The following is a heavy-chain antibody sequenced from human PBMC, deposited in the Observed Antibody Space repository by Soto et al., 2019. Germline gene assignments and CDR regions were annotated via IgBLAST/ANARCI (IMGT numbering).Heavy chain of an antibody. CDR2: IYHSGST. CDR3: ARADSSWYTPSCGFFDY. V-gene: IGHV4-4*02. CDR1: SGSISSINC. D-gene: IGHD6-13*01. J-gene: IGHJ4*02. Sequence: PSETLCLTCAVSSGSISSINCWSCVRQPPGKGLEWIGDIYHSGSTNYNPSLKSRVTISVDKSKNQFSLKLSSVTAADTAVYYCARADSSWYTPSCGFFDYWGQGALVTVSS.